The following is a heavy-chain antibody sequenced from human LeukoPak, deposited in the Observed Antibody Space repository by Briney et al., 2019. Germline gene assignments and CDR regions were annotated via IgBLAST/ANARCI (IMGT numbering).Heavy chain of an antibody. J-gene: IGHJ4*02. V-gene: IGHV1-69*04. Sequence: GASVKVSCKASGGTFSSYAISWVRQAPGQGLEWMGRITPILGIANYAQKFQGRVTITADKSTSTAYMELSSLRSEDTAVYYCARAEDYYDSSGYYGDWGQGTLVTVSS. CDR2: ITPILGIA. D-gene: IGHD3-22*01. CDR3: ARAEDYYDSSGYYGD. CDR1: GGTFSSYA.